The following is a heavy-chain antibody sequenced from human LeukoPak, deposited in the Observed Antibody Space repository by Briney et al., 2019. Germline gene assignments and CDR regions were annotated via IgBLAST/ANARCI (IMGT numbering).Heavy chain of an antibody. CDR3: ARGITMVRGAEHFDY. D-gene: IGHD3-10*01. J-gene: IGHJ4*02. Sequence: SETLSLTRAVSGGSISSGGYSWSWIRQPPGKGLEWIGYIYHSGSTYYKPSLKSRVTISVDRSKNQFSLKLSSVTAADTAVYYCARGITMVRGAEHFDYWGQRTLVTVSP. CDR1: GGSISSGGYS. V-gene: IGHV4-30-2*01. CDR2: IYHSGST.